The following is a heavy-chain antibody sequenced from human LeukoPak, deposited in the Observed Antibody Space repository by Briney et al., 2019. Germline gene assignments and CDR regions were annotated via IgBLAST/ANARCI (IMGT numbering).Heavy chain of an antibody. J-gene: IGHJ5*02. CDR2: INPNSGGT. CDR3: ARAAIAAAQNWFDP. D-gene: IGHD6-13*01. Sequence: GASVKVSCKASGYTFTGYYMHWVRQAPGQGLEWMGWINPNSGGTNYAQKFQGRVTMTRNTSISTAYMELSRLRSDDTAVYYCARAAIAAAQNWFDPWGQGTLVTVSS. V-gene: IGHV1-2*02. CDR1: GYTFTGYY.